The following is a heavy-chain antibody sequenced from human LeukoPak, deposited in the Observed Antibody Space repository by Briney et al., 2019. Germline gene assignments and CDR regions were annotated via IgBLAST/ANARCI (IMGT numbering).Heavy chain of an antibody. V-gene: IGHV1-46*01. D-gene: IGHD6-13*01. CDR3: VRDIAADGPIDY. Sequence: ASVKVSCKASGYTFTSYYMYWVRQAPGQGLEWMGIINPSGGGTSYAQRFQGRVTMTRDTSTSTVYMELSSLRSEDTAVYYCVRDIAADGPIDYWGQGTLVTVSS. CDR1: GYTFTSYY. J-gene: IGHJ4*02. CDR2: INPSGGGT.